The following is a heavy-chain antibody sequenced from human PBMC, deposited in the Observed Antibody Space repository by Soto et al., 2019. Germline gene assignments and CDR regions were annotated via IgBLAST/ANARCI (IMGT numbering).Heavy chain of an antibody. CDR3: AREGAAAAGRMDV. V-gene: IGHV1-69*01. D-gene: IGHD6-13*01. CDR2: ITPAVGTA. CDR1: GGTFSTYA. J-gene: IGHJ6*02. Sequence: QVQLVQSGAEVEKPGSSVKVSCKASGGTFSTYAISWMRQALGQGLEWMGGITPAVGTANYAQKFQGRVRITADESTSTAYLELSSLTPEDTAVYYCAREGAAAAGRMDVWGQGTTVTVSS.